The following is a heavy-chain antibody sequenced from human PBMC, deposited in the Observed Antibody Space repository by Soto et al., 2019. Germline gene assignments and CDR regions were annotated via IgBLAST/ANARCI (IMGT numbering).Heavy chain of an antibody. D-gene: IGHD2-2*02. CDR3: ARGLPAAISMLSTRYYYYYYGMDV. Sequence: QVQLQESGPGLVKPSQTLSLTCTVSGGSISSGGYYWSWIRQHPGKGLEWIGYIYYSGSTYYNPSIKSRVTISVDTSKNQFSLKLSSVTAADTAVYYCARGLPAAISMLSTRYYYYYYGMDVWGQGTTVTVSS. J-gene: IGHJ6*02. CDR1: GGSISSGGYY. CDR2: IYYSGST. V-gene: IGHV4-31*03.